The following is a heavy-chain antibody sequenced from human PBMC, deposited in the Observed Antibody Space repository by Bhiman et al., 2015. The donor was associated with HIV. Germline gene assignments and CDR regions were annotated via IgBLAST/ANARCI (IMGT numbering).Heavy chain of an antibody. CDR2: IDSSSSYI. CDR3: ARDRRNFYAIS. CDR1: GFTFSSYS. Sequence: EVQLVESGGGLVKPGGSLRLSCAASGFTFSSYSMNWVRQAPGKGLEWVSSIDSSSSYIYDADSVKGRFTISRDNAKNSLYLQMNILRAEDTAVYFCARDRRNFYAISWGQGTLVTVS. J-gene: IGHJ5*02. D-gene: IGHD5/OR15-5a*01. V-gene: IGHV3-21*01.